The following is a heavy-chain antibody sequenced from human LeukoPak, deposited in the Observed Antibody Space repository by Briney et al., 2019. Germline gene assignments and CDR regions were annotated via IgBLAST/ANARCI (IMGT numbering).Heavy chain of an antibody. V-gene: IGHV5-10-1*01. CDR2: IDPSDSYT. CDR3: ASSPGISAYCSSTSCRYGMDV. J-gene: IGHJ6*02. D-gene: IGHD2-2*01. Sequence: GESLKISCKGSGYSFTSYWISLVRQMPGKGLEWMGRIDPSDSYTNYSPSFQGHVTISADKSISTAYLQWSSLKASDTAMYYCASSPGISAYCSSTSCRYGMDVWGQGTTVTVSS. CDR1: GYSFTSYW.